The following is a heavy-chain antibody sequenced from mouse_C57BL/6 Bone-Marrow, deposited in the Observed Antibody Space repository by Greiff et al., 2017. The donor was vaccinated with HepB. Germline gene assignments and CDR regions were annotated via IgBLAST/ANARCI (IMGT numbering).Heavy chain of an antibody. J-gene: IGHJ4*01. CDR3: ARDASGSVMDY. V-gene: IGHV7-1*01. Sequence: EVHLVESGGGLVQSGRSLRLSCATSGFTFSDFYMEWVRQAPGKGLEWIAASRNKANDYTTEYSASVKGRFIVSRDTSQSILYLQMNALRAEDTAIYYCARDASGSVMDYWGQGTSVTVSS. CDR1: GFTFSDFY. D-gene: IGHD3-2*02. CDR2: SRNKANDYTT.